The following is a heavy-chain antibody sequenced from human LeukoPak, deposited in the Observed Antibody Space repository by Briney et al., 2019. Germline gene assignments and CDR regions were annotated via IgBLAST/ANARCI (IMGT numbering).Heavy chain of an antibody. J-gene: IGHJ4*02. Sequence: ASVKVACKAAGYSLSDYHLHWVRQAPGQRLEWMGDINPGNGATKYAQKFQGRVTMTRDTSISTVYMDLSGLTPDDTAVYYCARDPQYTFGYPTYDCWGQGTLVTVSS. CDR2: INPGNGAT. D-gene: IGHD2-2*03. CDR3: ARDPQYTFGYPTYDC. CDR1: GYSLSDYH. V-gene: IGHV1-2*02.